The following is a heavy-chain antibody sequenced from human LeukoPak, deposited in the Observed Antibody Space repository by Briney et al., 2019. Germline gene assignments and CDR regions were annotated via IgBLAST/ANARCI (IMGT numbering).Heavy chain of an antibody. CDR1: GFLFNTNW. J-gene: IGHJ4*02. CDR3: ARGHGTFDY. CDR2: IKQDGSEK. V-gene: IGHV3-7*01. Sequence: PGGSLRLSCAGSGFLFNTNWMTWVRQAPGKGLEWVATIKQDGSEKYYVDSVKGRFTISRDNAKNSLYLQMNSLRAEDTAVYYCARGHGTFDYWGQGTLVTVSS.